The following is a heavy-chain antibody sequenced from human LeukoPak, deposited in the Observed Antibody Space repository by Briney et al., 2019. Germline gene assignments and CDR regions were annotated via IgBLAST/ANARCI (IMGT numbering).Heavy chain of an antibody. CDR2: IQDSGST. D-gene: IGHD2-21*02. CDR1: VGSIGTYY. V-gene: IGHV4-59*01. CDR3: SRAGRADCGGDCYSSAYYYYGMDV. Sequence: SETLSLTCTVSVGSIGTYYWSWIRQPPGKGLEWIGYIQDSGSTNHNPSLKSRLTISVDTSKSQISLKLSSVTAADTAVYYCSRAGRADCGGDCYSSAYYYYGMDVWGQGTTVTVSS. J-gene: IGHJ6*02.